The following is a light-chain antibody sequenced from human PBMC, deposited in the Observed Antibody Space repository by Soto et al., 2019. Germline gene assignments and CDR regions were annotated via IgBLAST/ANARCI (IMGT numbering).Light chain of an antibody. CDR2: GAS. CDR3: QQGHNWPLT. J-gene: IGKJ2*01. V-gene: IGKV3-15*01. Sequence: EIVMTQSPATLSLSPGERAALSCRASQSINSELAWYQQKPGQPPRLLIYGASTRATCVPARFPGSESGSEFTLTISGLQSEDFAVYYCQQGHNWPLTFGQGTRLEI. CDR1: QSINSE.